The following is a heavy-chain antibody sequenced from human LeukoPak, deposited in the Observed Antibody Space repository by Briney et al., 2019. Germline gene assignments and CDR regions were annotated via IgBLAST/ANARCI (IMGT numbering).Heavy chain of an antibody. J-gene: IGHJ6*02. CDR2: ISYDGNNK. Sequence: GRSLRLSCAASGFTFSGYGMHWVRQAPGKGLEWVAVISYDGNNKYYADSVKGRFTISRDNSKNTLYLQMNSLRAEDTAVYYCAKGGTRPYYYYGMDVWAKGPRSPSP. CDR3: AKGGTRPYYYYGMDV. CDR1: GFTFSGYG. V-gene: IGHV3-30*18. D-gene: IGHD3-16*01.